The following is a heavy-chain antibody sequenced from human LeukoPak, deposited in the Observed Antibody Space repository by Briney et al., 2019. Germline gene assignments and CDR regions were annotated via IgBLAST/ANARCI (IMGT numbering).Heavy chain of an antibody. CDR3: ARGQHSGYDPITLDY. V-gene: IGHV4-4*07. J-gene: IGHJ4*02. CDR1: GVSISRYY. Sequence: KPSETLSLTCTVSGVSISRYYWSWIRQPAGKGLEWIGRIYSSGSTTYNPSLKSRVTMSVDTSKNQFSLKLSSVTAADTAVYYCARGQHSGYDPITLDYWGQGTLVTVSS. CDR2: IYSSGST. D-gene: IGHD5-12*01.